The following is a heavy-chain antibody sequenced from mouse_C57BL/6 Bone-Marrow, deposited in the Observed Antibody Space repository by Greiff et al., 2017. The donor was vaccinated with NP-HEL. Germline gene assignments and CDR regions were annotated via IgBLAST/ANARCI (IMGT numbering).Heavy chain of an antibody. Sequence: VQLQQSGAELVKPGASVKLSCKASGYTFTEYSIHWVKQRPGQGLEWIGWFYPGGGSINYNEKFKDKATLTVDKSSSTVYMELSSLTSEDSSVYFCARHEEAPGYFDVWGTGTTVTAST. V-gene: IGHV1-62-2*01. J-gene: IGHJ1*03. CDR2: FYPGGGSI. CDR1: GYTFTEYS. CDR3: ARHEEAPGYFDV.